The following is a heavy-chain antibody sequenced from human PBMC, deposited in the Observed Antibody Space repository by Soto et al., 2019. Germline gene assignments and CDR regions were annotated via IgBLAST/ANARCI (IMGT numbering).Heavy chain of an antibody. D-gene: IGHD3-22*01. CDR2: IYYSGST. V-gene: IGHV4-59*01. Sequence: SETLSLTCTVSGGSISSYYWSWIRQPPGKGLEWVGYIYYSGSTNYNPSLKSRVTISVDTSKNQFSLKLSSVAAAYTAGYYGAGEDYYYDSSGSIDYWGQGTLVTVSS. CDR3: AGEDYYYDSSGSIDY. CDR1: GGSISSYY. J-gene: IGHJ4*02.